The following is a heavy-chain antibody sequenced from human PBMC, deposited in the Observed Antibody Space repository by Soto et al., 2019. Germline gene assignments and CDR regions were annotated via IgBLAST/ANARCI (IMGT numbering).Heavy chain of an antibody. Sequence: TGGSLRLSCAASGFRFSDYSMSWIRQGPGRGLEWLSDMSGSGAFVNYADPVKGRFTISRDNAKNSLYLQMDSLRAEDTAVYYCARGGNLGYCSGATCYFDIWGQGTMVTVSS. CDR2: MSGSGAFV. CDR1: GFRFSDYS. D-gene: IGHD2-15*01. J-gene: IGHJ3*02. CDR3: ARGGNLGYCSGATCYFDI. V-gene: IGHV3-11*01.